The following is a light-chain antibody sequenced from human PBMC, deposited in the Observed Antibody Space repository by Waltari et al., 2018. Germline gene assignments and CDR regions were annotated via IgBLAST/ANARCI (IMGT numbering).Light chain of an antibody. CDR1: QSLLYSRNNKNY. CDR3: QQYYDRPRT. CDR2: WAS. J-gene: IGKJ1*01. V-gene: IGKV4-1*01. Sequence: DFVMTQSPDSLAVSLGERATINCKSSQSLLYSRNNKNYLVWYQKKPGQPPKVLIYWASTRESGVPDRFSGSGSGTDFTLTISSLQAEDVAVYYCQQYYDRPRTFGQGTKVEIK.